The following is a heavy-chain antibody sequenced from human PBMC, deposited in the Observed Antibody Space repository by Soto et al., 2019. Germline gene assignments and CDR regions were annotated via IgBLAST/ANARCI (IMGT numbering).Heavy chain of an antibody. Sequence: QVQLVQAGAEVKKPGASVKVSCTASGYTFTSYAIHWVRQAPGQRRDRIGWINAGNGQTKYSQKFQGRVTITRDTDAITAYMELRSLRSEDTAVYYCARDGFDWLSLEGRWFDPWGQGTLVTVSS. CDR3: ARDGFDWLSLEGRWFDP. V-gene: IGHV1-3*01. J-gene: IGHJ5*02. CDR2: INAGNGQT. D-gene: IGHD3-9*01. CDR1: GYTFTSYA.